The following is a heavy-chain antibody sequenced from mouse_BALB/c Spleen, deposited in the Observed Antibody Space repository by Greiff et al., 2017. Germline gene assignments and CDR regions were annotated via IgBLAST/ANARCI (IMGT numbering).Heavy chain of an antibody. J-gene: IGHJ2*01. CDR1: GYSFTGYY. CDR3: ARSYGNSYYFDY. V-gene: IGHV1S34*01. D-gene: IGHD2-10*02. Sequence: LVKTGASVKISCKASGYSFTGYYMHWVKQSHGKSLEWIGYISCYNGATSYNQKFKGKATFTVDTSSSTAYMQFNSLTSEDSAVYYCARSYGNSYYFDYWGQGTTLTVSS. CDR2: ISCYNGAT.